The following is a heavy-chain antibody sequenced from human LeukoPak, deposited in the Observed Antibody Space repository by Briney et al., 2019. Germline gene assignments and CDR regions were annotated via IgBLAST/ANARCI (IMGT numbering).Heavy chain of an antibody. V-gene: IGHV3-21*01. CDR2: ISRSSSYI. D-gene: IGHD5-12*01. CDR3: ARQAVLGVATTDYYYMDV. J-gene: IGHJ6*03. Sequence: GGSLRLSCAASGFTFSSYSMNWVRQAPGKGLEWVSSISRSSSYIYYADSVKGRFTISRDNAKNSLYLQMNSLRAEDTAVYYCARQAVLGVATTDYYYMDVWGKGTTVTVSS. CDR1: GFTFSSYS.